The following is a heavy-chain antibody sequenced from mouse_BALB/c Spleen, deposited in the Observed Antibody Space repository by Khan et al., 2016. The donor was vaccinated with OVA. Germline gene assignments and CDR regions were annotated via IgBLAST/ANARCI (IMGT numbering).Heavy chain of an antibody. V-gene: IGHV1-4*01. Sequence: VQLQQPGAELARPGASVKMSCKASGYTFTSYTIHWIKLRPGQGLEWIGYINPSNGYTNYNQKFKDKATLTADKSSTTAYMELSSLTSDDYALYNCVRDGAYHRNDGWFAYWGQGTLVTVSA. CDR3: VRDGAYHRNDGWFAY. CDR2: INPSNGYT. CDR1: GYTFTSYT. J-gene: IGHJ3*01. D-gene: IGHD2-14*01.